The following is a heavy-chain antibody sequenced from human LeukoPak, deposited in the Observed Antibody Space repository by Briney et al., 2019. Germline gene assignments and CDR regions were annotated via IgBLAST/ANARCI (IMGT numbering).Heavy chain of an antibody. CDR1: GYTLTSYA. CDR2: ISAYNGNT. J-gene: IGHJ4*02. V-gene: IGHV1-18*01. D-gene: IGHD6-19*01. CDR3: ARDSFSSGWVDY. Sequence: ASVKVSCKASGYTLTSYAMNWVRQAPGQRLEWMGWISAYNGNTNYAQKLQGRVTMTTDTSTSTAYMELRSLRSDDTAVYYCARDSFSSGWVDYWGQGTLVTVSS.